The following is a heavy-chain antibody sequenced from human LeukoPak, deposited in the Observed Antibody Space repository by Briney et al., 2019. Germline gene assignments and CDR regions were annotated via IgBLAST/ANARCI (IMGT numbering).Heavy chain of an antibody. CDR3: ARDRLATYFDY. CDR2: ISYDGSNK. V-gene: IGHV3-30*03. CDR1: GFTFSNYG. D-gene: IGHD5-12*01. Sequence: GGSLRLSCAASGFTFSNYGMHWVRQAPGKGLEWVAVISYDGSNKYYADSVKGRFTISRDNSKNTLYLQMNSLRAEDTAVYYCARDRLATYFDYWGQGTLVTVSS. J-gene: IGHJ4*02.